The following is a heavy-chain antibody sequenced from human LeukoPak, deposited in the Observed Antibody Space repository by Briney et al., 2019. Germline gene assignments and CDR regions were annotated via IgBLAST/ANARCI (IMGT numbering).Heavy chain of an antibody. CDR3: AKDGGTGSGLDY. CDR1: GFTFSSYG. V-gene: IGHV3-30*18. Sequence: GGSLRLSCAASGFTFSSYGMHWVRQAPGKGLERVAVISYDGSNKYYADSVKGRFTISRDNSKNTLYLQMNSLRAEDTAVYYCAKDGGTGSGLDYWGQGTLVTVSS. CDR2: ISYDGSNK. J-gene: IGHJ4*02. D-gene: IGHD3-10*01.